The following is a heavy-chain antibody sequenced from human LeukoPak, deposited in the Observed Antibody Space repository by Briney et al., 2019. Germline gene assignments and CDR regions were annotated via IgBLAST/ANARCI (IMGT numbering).Heavy chain of an antibody. Sequence: SETLSLTCTVSGGSISSTGYYWTWIRQPAGKGLEWIGHIDNSGSTNCNPSLKSRVTISVDTSKNQFSLNLTSVTATDTAVYYCARDCEFCDLLFYMNVWGKGTTVTVSS. V-gene: IGHV4-61*09. J-gene: IGHJ6*03. CDR3: ARDCEFCDLLFYMNV. D-gene: IGHD3-16*01. CDR2: IDNSGST. CDR1: GGSISSTGYY.